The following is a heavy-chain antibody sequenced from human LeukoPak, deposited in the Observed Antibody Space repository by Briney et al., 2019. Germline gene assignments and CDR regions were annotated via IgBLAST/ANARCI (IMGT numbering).Heavy chain of an antibody. V-gene: IGHV4-39*07. CDR1: GGSISSSRDY. J-gene: IGHJ4*02. Sequence: SETLSLTCTVSGGSISSSRDYWAWIRQPPGKGLEWIANIYYSGSTYYNPSLKSRVTISVDTSKNQFSLKLSSVTAADTAVYYCARSWIQLHYFDYWGQGILVTVSS. CDR2: IYYSGST. CDR3: ARSWIQLHYFDY. D-gene: IGHD5-18*01.